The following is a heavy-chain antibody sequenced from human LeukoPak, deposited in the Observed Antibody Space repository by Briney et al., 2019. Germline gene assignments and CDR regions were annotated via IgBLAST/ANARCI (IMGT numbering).Heavy chain of an antibody. V-gene: IGHV4-61*02. CDR2: IYTSGST. CDR1: GVSISSGSYC. D-gene: IGHD3-10*01. J-gene: IGHJ6*03. Sequence: SETLSLTCTVSGVSISSGSYCWSWIRQPAGKGLEWIGRIYTSGSTNYNPSLKSRVTISVDTSKNQFSLKLSSVTAADTAVYYCARGHVLLWFGELRNYYYYYMDVWGKGTTVTVSS. CDR3: ARGHVLLWFGELRNYYYYYMDV.